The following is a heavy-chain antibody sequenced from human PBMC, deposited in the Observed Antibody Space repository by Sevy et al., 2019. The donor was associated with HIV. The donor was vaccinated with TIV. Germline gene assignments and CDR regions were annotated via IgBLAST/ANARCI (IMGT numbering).Heavy chain of an antibody. V-gene: IGHV3-74*01. CDR3: ARGDVYYDFWSGYRYAFDI. D-gene: IGHD3-3*01. J-gene: IGHJ3*02. CDR2: INSDGSST. Sequence: GESLKISCAASGFTFSSYWMHWVRQAPGKGLVWVSRINSDGSSTSYADSVKGRFTISRDNAKNTLYLQMNSLRAEDTAVYYCARGDVYYDFWSGYRYAFDIWGQGTMVTVSS. CDR1: GFTFSSYW.